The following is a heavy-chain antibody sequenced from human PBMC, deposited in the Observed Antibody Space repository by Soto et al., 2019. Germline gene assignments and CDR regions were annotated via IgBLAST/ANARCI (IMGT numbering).Heavy chain of an antibody. J-gene: IGHJ4*02. Sequence: QVQLVESGGGLVKPGGSLRLSCAASGFSFSDYYMTWIRQAPGKGLEWVSYISSGGGTSYYADSVEGRFDISRDSAKNSLFLQMNSLRVEDTAVYYCARARHTNAVDYWGQGTLVTVSS. CDR2: ISSGGGTS. D-gene: IGHD2-2*01. CDR1: GFSFSDYY. CDR3: ARARHTNAVDY. V-gene: IGHV3-11*01.